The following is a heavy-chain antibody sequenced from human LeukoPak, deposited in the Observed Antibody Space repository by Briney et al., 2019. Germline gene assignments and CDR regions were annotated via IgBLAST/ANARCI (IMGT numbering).Heavy chain of an antibody. CDR2: ISAYNGNT. J-gene: IGHJ3*02. Sequence: ASVKVSCKASGYTFTSYGISWVRQAPGQGLEWMGWISAYNGNTNYAQKLQGRVTMTTDTSTSTAYMELRSLRSDDTAVYYCARHGQQWLSVPGAFDIWGQGTMVTVSS. CDR3: ARHGQQWLSVPGAFDI. D-gene: IGHD6-19*01. CDR1: GYTFTSYG. V-gene: IGHV1-18*01.